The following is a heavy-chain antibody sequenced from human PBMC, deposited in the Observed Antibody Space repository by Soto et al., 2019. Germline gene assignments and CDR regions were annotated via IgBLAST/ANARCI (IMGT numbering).Heavy chain of an antibody. CDR1: GFSFSSYG. V-gene: IGHV3-33*01. CDR3: ARDEYPGAYSFGYYFDN. CDR2: IYYDGSNK. J-gene: IGHJ4*02. Sequence: QVQLVESGGGVVQPGRSLRLSCAASGFSFSSYGMHWVRQGPGKGLDWVALIYYDGSNKYYADSVKGRFTISRDNSKNTLYLQTNSLRAEDTAVYYCARDEYPGAYSFGYYFDNWGRGTLVTVSS. D-gene: IGHD5-18*01.